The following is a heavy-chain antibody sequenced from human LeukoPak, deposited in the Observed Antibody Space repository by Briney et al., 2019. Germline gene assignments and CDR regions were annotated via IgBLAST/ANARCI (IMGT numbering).Heavy chain of an antibody. D-gene: IGHD1-7*01. Sequence: SETLSLTCTVSGYSISSGYYWGWIRQPPGKGLEWIGSIYHSGSTHYNPSLKSRVTISIDTSKNQFYLKLSSVTAADTAVYYCAKITGTTSQRWFDPWGQGTLVTVSS. V-gene: IGHV4-38-2*02. CDR1: GYSISSGYY. CDR2: IYHSGST. J-gene: IGHJ5*02. CDR3: AKITGTTSQRWFDP.